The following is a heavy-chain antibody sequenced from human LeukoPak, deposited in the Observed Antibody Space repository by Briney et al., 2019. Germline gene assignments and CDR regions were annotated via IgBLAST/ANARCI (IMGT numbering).Heavy chain of an antibody. CDR2: IYYSGST. D-gene: IGHD6-13*01. J-gene: IGHJ4*02. V-gene: IGHV4-59*01. CDR1: GGSISSYY. Sequence: TSETLSLTCTVSGGSISSYYWSWLRQPPGKGLEWIGYIYYSGSTNYNPSLKSRVTISVDTSKNQFSLKLSSATAADTALYYCARSRGYFDYWGQGTLVTVSS. CDR3: ARSRGYFDY.